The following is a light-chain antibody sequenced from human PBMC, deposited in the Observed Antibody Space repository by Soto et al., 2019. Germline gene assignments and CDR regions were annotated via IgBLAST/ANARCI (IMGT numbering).Light chain of an antibody. V-gene: IGKV3-15*01. CDR3: QQYNNWPPIT. CDR1: QRISRN. J-gene: IGKJ5*01. Sequence: VMTQAPATLSVSPVESATLSCRASQRISRNLAWYQQKPGQAPRLLIYDASTRATAIPARFSGSGSGTEFTLTISSLQSEDFAVYFCQQYNNWPPITFGQGTRLEIK. CDR2: DAS.